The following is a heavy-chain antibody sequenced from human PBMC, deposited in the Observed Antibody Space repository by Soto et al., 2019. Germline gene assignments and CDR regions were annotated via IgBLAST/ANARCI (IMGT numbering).Heavy chain of an antibody. CDR2: IYTSGST. D-gene: IGHD3-3*01. CDR3: ARDLYDFCETGGMDV. Sequence: QVQLQESGPGLVKPSESLSLTCTVSGGSISSYYWSWIRQPDGKGREWIGRIYTSGSTNYNPYLISRVTMSADNSNNQSSLKLSSVTAAETAVYYCARDLYDFCETGGMDVWGQGTTVTVSS. V-gene: IGHV4-4*07. CDR1: GGSISSYY. J-gene: IGHJ6*02.